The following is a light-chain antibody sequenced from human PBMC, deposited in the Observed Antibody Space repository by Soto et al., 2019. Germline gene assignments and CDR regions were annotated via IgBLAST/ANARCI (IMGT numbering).Light chain of an antibody. CDR2: GNS. J-gene: IGLJ2*01. CDR3: QSYDSSLSGLVV. CDR1: SSNIGAGYD. V-gene: IGLV1-40*01. Sequence: QSALTQPPSVSGAPGQRVTISCTGSSSNIGAGYDVLWYQQLPGTAPKLLIYGNSNRPSGVPDRFSGSKSGTSASLAITGLQAEDEADYYCQSYDSSLSGLVVFGGGTKLTVL.